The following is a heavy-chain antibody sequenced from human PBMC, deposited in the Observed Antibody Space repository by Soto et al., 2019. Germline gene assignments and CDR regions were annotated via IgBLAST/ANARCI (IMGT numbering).Heavy chain of an antibody. CDR3: VRGPSHGAFDI. V-gene: IGHV3-30-3*01. CDR1: GSTFSSYD. Sequence: QVQLVESGGDVVQSGRSLRLSCAASGSTFSSYDIHWVRQAPGKGLQWVANISPDGNNAYYADSVKGRFTISRDNARNTVYLQVNSLRPEDTAVCHCVRGPSHGAFDIWGQGTLVTVSS. J-gene: IGHJ3*02. CDR2: ISPDGNNA.